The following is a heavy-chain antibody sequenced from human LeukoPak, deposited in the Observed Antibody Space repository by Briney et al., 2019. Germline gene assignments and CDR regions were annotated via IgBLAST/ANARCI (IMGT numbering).Heavy chain of an antibody. CDR1: GGSISSGSYY. J-gene: IGHJ4*02. D-gene: IGHD4-17*01. CDR3: ASSKTTGIFDY. Sequence: SQTLSLTCTVSGGSISSGSYYWSWIRQPAGKGLEWIGRIYTSGSTNYNPSLKSRVTISVDRSKNQFSLKLSSVTAADTAVYYCASSKTTGIFDYWGQGTLVTVSS. V-gene: IGHV4-61*02. CDR2: IYTSGST.